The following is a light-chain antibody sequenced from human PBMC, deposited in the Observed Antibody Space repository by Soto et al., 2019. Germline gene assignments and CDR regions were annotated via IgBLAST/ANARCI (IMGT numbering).Light chain of an antibody. J-gene: IGLJ1*01. CDR1: SSDVGHYNL. CDR3: CSYAGSVTHYV. V-gene: IGLV2-23*02. Sequence: QSVLTQPASVSGSPGQSITISCTGTSSDVGHYNLVSWYQQHPGKAPKLLIYEVSKRPSEFSNRFSGSKSGNTASLTISCLQAEDEADYYCCSYAGSVTHYVFGTGTKVTVL. CDR2: EVS.